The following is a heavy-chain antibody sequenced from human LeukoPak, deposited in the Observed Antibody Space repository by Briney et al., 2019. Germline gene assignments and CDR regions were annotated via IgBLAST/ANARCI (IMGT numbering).Heavy chain of an antibody. CDR1: GFTFSSYI. CDR2: ISYGGGNK. D-gene: IGHD3-22*01. J-gene: IGHJ4*02. V-gene: IGHV3-30*04. Sequence: GGSLRLSCAASGFTFSSYIMHWVRQAPGKGLEGVAVISYGGGNKYYADSVKGRFTISRDDSRNTLYLQMDSLRAEDTAVYYCARKDYSDSSGFVIGYWGQGALVTVSS. CDR3: ARKDYSDSSGFVIGY.